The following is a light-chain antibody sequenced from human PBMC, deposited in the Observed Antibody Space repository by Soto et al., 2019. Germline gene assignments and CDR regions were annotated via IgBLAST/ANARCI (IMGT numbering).Light chain of an antibody. Sequence: IVLTQSPSTLSLSPVKRSTLSFRASQNISSYLIWYQQKPGQAPRLLIYDVSNRATGIPARFSGSGSGTDFTLTISSLEPEDFAVYYCQQRSNWPRTFGQGTKVDIK. V-gene: IGKV3-11*01. CDR2: DVS. CDR3: QQRSNWPRT. J-gene: IGKJ1*01. CDR1: QNISSY.